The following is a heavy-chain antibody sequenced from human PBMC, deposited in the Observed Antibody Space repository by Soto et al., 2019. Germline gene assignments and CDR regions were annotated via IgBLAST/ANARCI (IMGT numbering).Heavy chain of an antibody. J-gene: IGHJ5*02. Sequence: GGSLRLSCRVSGFTFINYSMHWVRQAPCKGLEWVALISGDGINQYYADSVKGRFTISRDNSRNTLYLQMNSLRADDTAVYYCARHIAQLNSGGRDPWGQGTLVTVSS. V-gene: IGHV3-30-3*01. CDR3: ARHIAQLNSGGRDP. D-gene: IGHD2-2*01. CDR1: GFTFINYS. CDR2: ISGDGINQ.